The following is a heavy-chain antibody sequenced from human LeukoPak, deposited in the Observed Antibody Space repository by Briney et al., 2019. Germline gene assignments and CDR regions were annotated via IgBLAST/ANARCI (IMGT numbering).Heavy chain of an antibody. D-gene: IGHD6-19*01. CDR2: ISSSSSYI. Sequence: SGGSLRLSSAASGFTFSSYSMNWVRQAPGKGLEWVSSISSSSSYIYYADSVKGRFTISRDNAKNSLYLQMNSLRAEDTAVYYCARGDGGWYYFDYWGQGTLVTVSS. V-gene: IGHV3-21*01. CDR1: GFTFSSYS. CDR3: ARGDGGWYYFDY. J-gene: IGHJ4*02.